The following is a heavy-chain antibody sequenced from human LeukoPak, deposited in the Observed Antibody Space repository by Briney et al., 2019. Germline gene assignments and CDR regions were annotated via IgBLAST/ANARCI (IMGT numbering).Heavy chain of an antibody. V-gene: IGHV1-2*02. J-gene: IGHJ4*02. CDR1: GYTFSGYY. CDR2: INPNTGGT. CDR3: ARVVDILTGHDTALDY. D-gene: IGHD3-9*01. Sequence: ASVKVSCKASGYTFSGYYIHWVRQAPGQGLEWMGWINPNTGGTNFTQNFQGRVTMTTVTSISTAYMELSRLRSDDTAVYYCARVVDILTGHDTALDYWGQGTLVTVSS.